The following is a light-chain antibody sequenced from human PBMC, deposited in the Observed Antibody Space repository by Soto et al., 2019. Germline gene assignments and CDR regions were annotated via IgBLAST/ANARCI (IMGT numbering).Light chain of an antibody. CDR2: KVS. J-gene: IGKJ5*01. V-gene: IGKV2-30*01. CDR1: QSLVYSDGNTY. Sequence: DVVMTQSPLSLPVTLGQPASISCRSSQSLVYSDGNTYLNWFHQRPGQSPRRLICKVSDRDSGVPDRFSGSGSVTDVTLKISRVEAEDVGVYYCMQGTPWPLTVGQGTRLEIK. CDR3: MQGTPWPLT.